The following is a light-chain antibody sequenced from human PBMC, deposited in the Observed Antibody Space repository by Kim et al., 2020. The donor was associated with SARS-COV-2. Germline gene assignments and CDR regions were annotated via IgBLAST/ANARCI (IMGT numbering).Light chain of an antibody. CDR2: GKN. J-gene: IGLJ2*01. CDR3: NSRDSSGNHLGV. V-gene: IGLV3-19*01. Sequence: SSELTQDSAVSVALGQTVRITCQGDSLRSYYASWYQQKPGQAPVLVIYGKNNRPSGIPDRFSGSSSGNTASLTITGAQAEDEADDYCNSRDSSGNHLGVFGGGTKVTVL. CDR1: SLRSYY.